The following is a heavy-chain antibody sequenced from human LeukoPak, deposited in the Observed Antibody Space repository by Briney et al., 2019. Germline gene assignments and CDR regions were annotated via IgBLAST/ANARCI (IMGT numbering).Heavy chain of an antibody. CDR2: IYYSGRT. D-gene: IGHD3-3*01. J-gene: IGHJ6*02. V-gene: IGHV4-61*01. Sequence: PSETLSLTCTVSGGSVSSGSYYWRWIRQPPGKGLEWIGYIYYSGRTNYNPSLKSRVTISVDTSKNQFSLKLSSVTAADTAVYYCARDRVTIFGVVNRDYYYGMDVWGQGTTVTVSS. CDR3: ARDRVTIFGVVNRDYYYGMDV. CDR1: GGSVSSGSYY.